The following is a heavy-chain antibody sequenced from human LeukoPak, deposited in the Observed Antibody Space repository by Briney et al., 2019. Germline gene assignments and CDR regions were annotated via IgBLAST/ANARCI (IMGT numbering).Heavy chain of an antibody. D-gene: IGHD3-3*02. J-gene: IGHJ4*02. V-gene: IGHV3-48*03. CDR1: GFTFSSYA. Sequence: GGSLRLSCAASGFTFSSYAMHWVRQAPGKGLEWLSYISSSGGTMYYADSVKGRFIISRDNAKNSLYLQMNSLRVEDTAIYYCTRGFDISDYWGQGTVVTVSS. CDR2: ISSSGGTM. CDR3: TRGFDISDY.